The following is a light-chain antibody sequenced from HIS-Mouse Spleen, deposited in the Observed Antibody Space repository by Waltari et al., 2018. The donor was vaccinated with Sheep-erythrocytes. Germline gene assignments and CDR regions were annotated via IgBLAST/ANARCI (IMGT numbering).Light chain of an antibody. Sequence: ELVITQSPATLSVSPGERAAPSCTCTQSVSSKLDWYQQKPGQAPRLLIYGASTRATGIPARFSGSGSGTEFTLTISSMQSEDFAVYYCQQYNNWPPTFGQGTKVEIK. J-gene: IGKJ1*01. CDR2: GAS. CDR1: QSVSSK. CDR3: QQYNNWPPT. V-gene: IGKV3-15*01.